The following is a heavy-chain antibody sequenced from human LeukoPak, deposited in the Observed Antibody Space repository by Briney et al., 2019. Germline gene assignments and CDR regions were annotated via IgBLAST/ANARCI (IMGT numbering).Heavy chain of an antibody. V-gene: IGHV3-7*01. CDR3: ARDYGDY. CDR2: IKRDGSDK. CDR1: GFTFSDYW. D-gene: IGHD4-17*01. J-gene: IGHJ4*02. Sequence: PGGSLRLSCAASGFTFSDYWMTWFRQAPGKGLEWLANIKRDGSDKYYVDSVKGRFTISRDNAKNSLYLQMNSLRAEDTAVYYCARDYGDYWGQGILVTVSS.